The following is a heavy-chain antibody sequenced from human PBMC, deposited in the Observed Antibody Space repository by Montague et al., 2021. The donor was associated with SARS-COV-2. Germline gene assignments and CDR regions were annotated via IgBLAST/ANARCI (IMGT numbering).Heavy chain of an antibody. CDR2: ISSSGSTI. V-gene: IGHV3-11*01. D-gene: IGHD1-26*01. CDR1: GFTFSDYY. CDR3: ARESGSGSYYDYFDY. J-gene: IGHJ4*02. Sequence: SLRLSCAASGFTFSDYYMSWIRQAPGRGLEWVSYISSSGSTIYYADSVKGRFTISRDNAKNSLYLQMNSLRAEDTAIYYCARESGSGSYYDYFDYWGQGTLVTASS.